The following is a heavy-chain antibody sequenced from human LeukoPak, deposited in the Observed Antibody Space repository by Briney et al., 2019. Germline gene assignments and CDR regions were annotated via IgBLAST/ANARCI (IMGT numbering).Heavy chain of an antibody. J-gene: IGHJ4*02. CDR1: GFTFSNYW. D-gene: IGHD4-17*01. V-gene: IGHV3-74*01. CDR3: ALPLRDGDFYFDY. CDR2: INRDGRST. Sequence: GGSLRLSCAASGFTFSNYWMHWVRQDPGKGLVWVSRINRDGRSTNYADSVKGRFTISRDNAKNTVFLQMNSLRAEDTAVYYCALPLRDGDFYFDYWGQGALVTVSS.